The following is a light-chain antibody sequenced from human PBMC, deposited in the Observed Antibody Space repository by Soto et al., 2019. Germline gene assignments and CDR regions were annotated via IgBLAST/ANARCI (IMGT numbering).Light chain of an antibody. Sequence: DIQMTQSPSTLSASVGGRVTVTCRTSQTIGSWLAWYQQKPGRAPKLLIFDASSLESGVPSRFSGNGSGTEFTLTISGLQPDDFASYYCQQYNSYSGMFGQGTKVDIK. CDR1: QTIGSW. CDR3: QQYNSYSGM. J-gene: IGKJ1*01. CDR2: DAS. V-gene: IGKV1-5*01.